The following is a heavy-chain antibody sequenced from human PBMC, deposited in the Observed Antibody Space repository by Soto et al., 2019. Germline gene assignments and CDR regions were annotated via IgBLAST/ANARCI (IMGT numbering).Heavy chain of an antibody. CDR3: SRDIDRSGYYYYGMDV. Sequence: SVKVSCKASGGTFSSYAISWVRQAPGQGLEWMGGIIPIFGTANYAQKFQGRVTITADESTSTAYMELSSLRSEDTAVYYCSRDIDRSGYYYYGMDVWGQGTTVTVSS. J-gene: IGHJ6*02. D-gene: IGHD3-22*01. CDR1: GGTFSSYA. V-gene: IGHV1-69*13. CDR2: IIPIFGTA.